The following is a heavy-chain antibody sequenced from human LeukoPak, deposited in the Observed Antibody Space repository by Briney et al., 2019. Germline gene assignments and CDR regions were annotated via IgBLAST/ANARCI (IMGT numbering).Heavy chain of an antibody. CDR3: ARESQGFGY. J-gene: IGHJ4*02. Sequence: ASVKVSCKASGGTFSSYTISWVRQAPGQGLEWMGRIIPILGIANYAQKFQGRVTMTRDTSTSTVYMELSSLRSEDTAVYYCARESQGFGYWSQGTLVTVSS. D-gene: IGHD3-16*01. V-gene: IGHV1-69*04. CDR2: IIPILGIA. CDR1: GGTFSSYT.